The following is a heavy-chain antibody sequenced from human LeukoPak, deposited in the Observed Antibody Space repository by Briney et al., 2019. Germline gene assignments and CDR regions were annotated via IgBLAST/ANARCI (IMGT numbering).Heavy chain of an antibody. D-gene: IGHD1-1*01. V-gene: IGHV3-7*01. CDR2: IKQDGSEK. CDR3: ARDGYNWNDLDY. Sequence: GGSLRLSCAASGFTFNTYWMTWVRQAPGKGLEWVANIKQDGSEKNYVDSVKGRFTISRDNAKNSLFLQMNSLRVEDTAVYYCARDGYNWNDLDYWGQRTLVTVSS. J-gene: IGHJ4*02. CDR1: GFTFNTYW.